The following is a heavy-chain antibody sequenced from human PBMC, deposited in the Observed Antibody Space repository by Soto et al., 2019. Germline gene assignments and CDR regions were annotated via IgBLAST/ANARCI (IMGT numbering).Heavy chain of an antibody. CDR1: GFTFSSYG. CDR2: IWYDGSNK. J-gene: IGHJ6*02. V-gene: IGHV3-33*01. CDR3: AREMYYDFWSGYLAPYGMDV. Sequence: QAGGSLRLSCAASGFTFSSYGMHWVRQAPGKGLEWVAVIWYDGSNKYYADSVKGRFTISRDNSKNTLYLQMNSLRAEDTAVYYCAREMYYDFWSGYLAPYGMDVWGQGTTVTVSS. D-gene: IGHD3-3*01.